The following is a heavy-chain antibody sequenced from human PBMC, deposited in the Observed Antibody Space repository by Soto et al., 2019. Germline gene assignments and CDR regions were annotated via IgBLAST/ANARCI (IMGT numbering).Heavy chain of an antibody. D-gene: IGHD2-15*01. J-gene: IGHJ4*02. CDR2: VSTRGRST. Sequence: GGSLRLSCSASGLIFIDSTIYWVRQVPGKGLEAISAVSTRGRSTYYADSVKDRFTISRDNSKNTLFLQMGSLRPEDTAIYYCVKQAHGLDGVAFDYWGQGTQVTVSS. CDR3: VKQAHGLDGVAFDY. CDR1: GLIFIDST. V-gene: IGHV3-64D*06.